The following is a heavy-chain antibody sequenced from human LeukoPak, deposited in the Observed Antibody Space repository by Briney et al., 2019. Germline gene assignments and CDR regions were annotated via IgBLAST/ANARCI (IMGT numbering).Heavy chain of an antibody. D-gene: IGHD6-19*01. V-gene: IGHV3-30*18. CDR2: ISYDGRNK. J-gene: IGHJ6*02. Sequence: PGGSMRLSCAASGFTFSSYGMHWVRQAPGKGLEWVAVISYDGRNKYYADSVKGSITIARNNSKNTLYLQMDCLRAADTAVYYCAKAGRGSDWYYSMDVWGQGTTVTVSS. CDR3: AKAGRGSDWYYSMDV. CDR1: GFTFSSYG.